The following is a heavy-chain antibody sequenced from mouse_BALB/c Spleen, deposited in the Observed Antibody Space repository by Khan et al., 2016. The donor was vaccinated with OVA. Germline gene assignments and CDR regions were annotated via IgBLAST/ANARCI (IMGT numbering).Heavy chain of an antibody. CDR1: GYTFTSYW. Sequence: VQLQQSGTVLARPGASVKMSCKASGYTFTSYWMHWVKQRPGQGLEWIGGIFPGNNDTTYNQKIKGRAKLTAVTSASTANMELSSLTNEDSAVYYCTRAGYGAFAYWGQGTLVTVSA. J-gene: IGHJ3*01. D-gene: IGHD1-1*01. CDR3: TRAGYGAFAY. CDR2: IFPGNNDT. V-gene: IGHV1-5*01.